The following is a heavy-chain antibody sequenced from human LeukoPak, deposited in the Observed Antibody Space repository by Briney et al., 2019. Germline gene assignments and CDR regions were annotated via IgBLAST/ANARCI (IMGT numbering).Heavy chain of an antibody. J-gene: IGHJ4*02. CDR2: IYSGTST. Sequence: PGGSLRLSCAASRLTVYSNYMHWVRQAPGKGLEWVSVIYSGTSTYYADSVKGRFTISRDNSKNTLYLQMNSLRAEDTAVYYCARGRRAGRFDYWGQGTLVTVSS. CDR3: ARGRRAGRFDY. D-gene: IGHD6-19*01. CDR1: RLTVYSNY. V-gene: IGHV3-53*01.